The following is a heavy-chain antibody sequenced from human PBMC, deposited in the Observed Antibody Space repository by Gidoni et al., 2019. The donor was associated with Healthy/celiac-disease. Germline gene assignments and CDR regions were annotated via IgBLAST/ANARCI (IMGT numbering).Heavy chain of an antibody. CDR2: ISGSGGST. Sequence: EVQLLESGGGLVQPGGSLRLSFAASGFTFSSYAMSWVRQAPGKGLEWVSAISGSGGSTYYADSVKGRFTISRDNSKNTRYLQMNSLRAEDTAVYYCAKDSTARKEIAVDAFDIWGQGTMVTVSS. D-gene: IGHD2-21*01. CDR1: GFTFSSYA. V-gene: IGHV3-23*01. J-gene: IGHJ3*02. CDR3: AKDSTARKEIAVDAFDI.